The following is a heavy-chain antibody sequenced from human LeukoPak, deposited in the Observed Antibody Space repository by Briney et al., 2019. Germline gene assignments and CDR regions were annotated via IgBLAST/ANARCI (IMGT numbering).Heavy chain of an antibody. D-gene: IGHD3-16*01. CDR1: GFTFSSYS. V-gene: IGHV3-30*04. CDR3: AREGGDMDV. CDR2: ISYDGSTK. J-gene: IGHJ6*02. Sequence: PGRSLRLSCAASGFTFSSYSVHWVRQAPGKGLEWVTFISYDGSTKIYADSVKGRFTISRDNSKNTLYLQMNSLTTEDTAVYYCAREGGDMDVWGQGTTVTVSS.